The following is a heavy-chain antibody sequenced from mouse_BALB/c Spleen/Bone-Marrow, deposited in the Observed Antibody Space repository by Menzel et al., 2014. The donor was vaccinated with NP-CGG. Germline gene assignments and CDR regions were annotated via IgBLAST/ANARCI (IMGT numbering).Heavy chain of an antibody. D-gene: IGHD3-1*01. V-gene: IGHV1-5*01. CDR3: TTLARTNFDY. Sequence: SGTVLARPGAAVKMSCKASGYTFSNYWMHWVKQRPGQGLEWIGNIYPGNRDTTYNQKFKGKAKLTAVTSTSTAYMDLSSLTNEDSAVYYCTTLARTNFDYWGQGTTLTVSS. CDR2: IYPGNRDT. J-gene: IGHJ2*01. CDR1: GYTFSNYW.